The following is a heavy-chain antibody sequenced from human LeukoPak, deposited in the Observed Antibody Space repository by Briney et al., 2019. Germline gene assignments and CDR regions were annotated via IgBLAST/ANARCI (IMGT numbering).Heavy chain of an antibody. V-gene: IGHV3-23*01. D-gene: IGHD4-23*01. Sequence: GGSLRLSCAASGFTFSTYAVNWVRQAPGKGLEWVSTISGSGDSTYYADSVKGRFTISRDNSKDTLYLQMNSLRAEDTAVYYCAKALWDYGGNQELELDYWGQGTLVTVSS. J-gene: IGHJ4*02. CDR3: AKALWDYGGNQELELDY. CDR1: GFTFSTYA. CDR2: ISGSGDST.